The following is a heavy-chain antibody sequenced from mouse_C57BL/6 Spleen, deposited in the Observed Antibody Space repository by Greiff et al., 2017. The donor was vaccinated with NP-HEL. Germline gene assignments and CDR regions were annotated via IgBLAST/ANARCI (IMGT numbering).Heavy chain of an antibody. V-gene: IGHV1-52*01. Sequence: VQLQQPGAELVRPGSSVKLSCKASGYTFTSYWMHWVKQRPIQGLEWIGNIDPSDSETHYTQKFKDKATLTVDKSSSTAYMQLSSLTSEDSAVYYCARCITTVVADWYFDVWGTGTTVTVSS. D-gene: IGHD1-1*01. CDR3: ARCITTVVADWYFDV. CDR1: GYTFTSYW. CDR2: IDPSDSET. J-gene: IGHJ1*03.